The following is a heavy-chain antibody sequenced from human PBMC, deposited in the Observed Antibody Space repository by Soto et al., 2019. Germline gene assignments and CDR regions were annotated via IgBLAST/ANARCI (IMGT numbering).Heavy chain of an antibody. CDR2: IYYSGST. Sequence: SETLSLTCTVSGGSVSSGSYHWSWIRQPPGKGLEWIGYIYYSGSTNYNPSLKSRVTISVDTSKNQFSLKLSSVTAADTAVYYCARGGYCSGGSCYSNYYYGMDVWGQGTTVTVSS. D-gene: IGHD2-15*01. CDR1: GGSVSSGSYH. CDR3: ARGGYCSGGSCYSNYYYGMDV. J-gene: IGHJ6*02. V-gene: IGHV4-61*01.